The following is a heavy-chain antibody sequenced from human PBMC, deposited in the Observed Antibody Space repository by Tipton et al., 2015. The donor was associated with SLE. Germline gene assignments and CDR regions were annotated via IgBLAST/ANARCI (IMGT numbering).Heavy chain of an antibody. CDR1: GFMFSSYS. D-gene: IGHD7-27*01. CDR3: ARDSQDWGFDY. Sequence: SLRLSCAASGFMFSSYSMNWVRQAPGKGLEWVPSISRSSSYIYYADSVKGRFTISRDNAKNSLFVQMNSLRAEDTAVYYCARDSQDWGFDYSGQGTLVTVSS. J-gene: IGHJ4*02. CDR2: ISRSSSYI. V-gene: IGHV3-21*01.